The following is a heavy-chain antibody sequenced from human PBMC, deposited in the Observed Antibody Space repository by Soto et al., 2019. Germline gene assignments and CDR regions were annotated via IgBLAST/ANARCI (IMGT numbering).Heavy chain of an antibody. Sequence: PSETLSLTCTVSGGSISSGGYYWSWIRQHPGKGLEWIGYIYYSGSTYYNPSLKSRVTISVDTSKNQFSLKLSSVTAADTAVYYCARTDYYDSSGYYYGVYYFDYWGQGTLVTVSS. V-gene: IGHV4-31*03. CDR2: IYYSGST. CDR1: GGSISSGGYY. D-gene: IGHD3-22*01. J-gene: IGHJ4*02. CDR3: ARTDYYDSSGYYYGVYYFDY.